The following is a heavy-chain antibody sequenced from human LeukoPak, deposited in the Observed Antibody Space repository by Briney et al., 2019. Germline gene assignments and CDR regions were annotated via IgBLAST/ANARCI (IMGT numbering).Heavy chain of an antibody. Sequence: PSETLSLTCTVSGGSISSYYWSWIRQPAGKGLEWIGRIYTSGSTNYNPSLKSRVTMSVDTSKNQFSLELSSVTAADTAVYYCARGRSSGYFVYGYFDYWGQGTLVTVSS. CDR2: IYTSGST. V-gene: IGHV4-4*07. CDR3: ARGRSSGYFVYGYFDY. J-gene: IGHJ4*02. CDR1: GGSISSYY. D-gene: IGHD3-22*01.